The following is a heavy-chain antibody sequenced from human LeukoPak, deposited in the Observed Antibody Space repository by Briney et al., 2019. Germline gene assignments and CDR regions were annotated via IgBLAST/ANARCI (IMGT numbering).Heavy chain of an antibody. CDR2: ISSSSSYI. D-gene: IGHD3-10*01. V-gene: IGHV3-21*01. Sequence: PGGSLRLSCAASGFTFSSYSMNWVRQAPGEGLEWVSSISSSSSYIYYADSVKGRFTISRDNAKNSLYLQMHSLRAEDTAVYYRARVRYYYGSGSYYNLYYMDVWGKGTTVTVSS. CDR1: GFTFSSYS. CDR3: ARVRYYYGSGSYYNLYYMDV. J-gene: IGHJ6*03.